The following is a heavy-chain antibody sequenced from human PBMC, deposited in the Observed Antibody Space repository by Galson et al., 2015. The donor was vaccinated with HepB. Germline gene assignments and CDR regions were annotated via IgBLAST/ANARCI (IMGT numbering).Heavy chain of an antibody. Sequence: SVKVSCKASGYTFTSYGIGWVRQAPGQGLEWMGWISAYNGNTNYVQKLQGRVTMTTDTSTSTAYMELRSLRSDDTAVYYCARDHSAGTGVGWFDPWGQGTLVTVSS. CDR2: ISAYNGNT. D-gene: IGHD6-13*01. CDR3: ARDHSAGTGVGWFDP. V-gene: IGHV1-18*04. J-gene: IGHJ5*02. CDR1: GYTFTSYG.